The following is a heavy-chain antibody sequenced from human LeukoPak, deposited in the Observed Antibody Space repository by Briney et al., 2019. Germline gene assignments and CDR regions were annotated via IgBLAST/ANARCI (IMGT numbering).Heavy chain of an antibody. J-gene: IGHJ4*02. V-gene: IGHV5-51*01. CDR3: ARRGLTPEPAGVHGCRIDFDY. D-gene: IGHD5/OR15-5a*01. Sequence: GESLKISCRGFGYRFNSYWIGWVRQKPAKGLEWMGIIYPGDSGSRYGPSFQGQVSISVDNSIDTSYLQWSSLEASDSGTYYCARRGLTPEPAGVHGCRIDFDYWGQGSVVTVSS. CDR2: IYPGDSGS. CDR1: GYRFNSYW.